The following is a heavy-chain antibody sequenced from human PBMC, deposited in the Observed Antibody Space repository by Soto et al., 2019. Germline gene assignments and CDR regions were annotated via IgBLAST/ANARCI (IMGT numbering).Heavy chain of an antibody. Sequence: KPGGSLRLSCAASGFTFSSYSMNWVRQAPGKGLEWVSSISSSSSYIYYADSVKGRFTISRDNAKNSLYLQMNSLRAEDTAVYYCATDPPTPKYYYDSSGYYCLYYWGQGTLVTVSS. D-gene: IGHD3-22*01. CDR3: ATDPPTPKYYYDSSGYYCLYY. V-gene: IGHV3-21*01. CDR1: GFTFSSYS. CDR2: ISSSSSYI. J-gene: IGHJ4*02.